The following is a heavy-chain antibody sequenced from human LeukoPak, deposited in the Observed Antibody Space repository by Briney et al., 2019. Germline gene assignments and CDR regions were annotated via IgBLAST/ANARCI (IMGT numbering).Heavy chain of an antibody. CDR1: GFTFSSYA. CDR2: ISYDGSNK. D-gene: IGHD1-26*01. J-gene: IGHJ4*02. Sequence: GGSLRLSCAAFGFTFSSYAMHWVRQAPGKGLEWVAVISYDGSNKYYADSVKGRFTISRDNSKNTLYLQMNSLRAEDTAVYYCARDFIVGATYFDYWGQGTLVTVSS. CDR3: ARDFIVGATYFDY. V-gene: IGHV3-30-3*01.